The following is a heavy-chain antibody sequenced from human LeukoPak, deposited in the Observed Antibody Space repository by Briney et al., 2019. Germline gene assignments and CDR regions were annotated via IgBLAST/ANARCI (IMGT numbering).Heavy chain of an antibody. Sequence: PGGSLRLSCAASGLTFSSNSMNWVRQAPGKGLEWVSYISSGSSTIYYADSVKGRFTISRDNDKNSLYVQMNSLRDEDTAVYYCARTSMRAFDIWGQGTMVTVSS. CDR2: ISSGSSTI. D-gene: IGHD2/OR15-2a*01. J-gene: IGHJ3*02. CDR3: ARTSMRAFDI. CDR1: GLTFSSNS. V-gene: IGHV3-48*02.